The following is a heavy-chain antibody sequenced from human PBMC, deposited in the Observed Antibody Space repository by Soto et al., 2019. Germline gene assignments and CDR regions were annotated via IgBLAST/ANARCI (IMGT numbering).Heavy chain of an antibody. CDR3: TRDPDYGDYWGYFFDY. CDR1: GYIFAAFF. J-gene: IGHJ4*02. Sequence: AAVKVSCKASGYIFAAFFIHWIRQAPGQGLEWMGWINPTSGATVSAQKFQDRVTMTRDTSISTAYMELRGLKSDDTAVYYCTRDPDYGDYWGYFFDYWGQAPSVTVSA. CDR2: INPTSGAT. V-gene: IGHV1-2*02. D-gene: IGHD4-17*01.